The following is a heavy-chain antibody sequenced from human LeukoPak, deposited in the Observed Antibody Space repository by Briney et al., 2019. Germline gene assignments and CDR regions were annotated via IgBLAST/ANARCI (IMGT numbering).Heavy chain of an antibody. CDR2: ISAYNGNT. CDR3: ARDYYDSSGYDARGTSFDY. V-gene: IGHV1-18*01. CDR1: GYTFTSYD. Sequence: ASVKVSCKASGYTFTSYDINWVRQATGQGLEWMGWISAYNGNTNYAQKLQGRVTMTTDTSTSTAYMELRSLRSDDTAVYYCARDYYDSSGYDARGTSFDYWGQGTLVTVSS. D-gene: IGHD3-22*01. J-gene: IGHJ4*02.